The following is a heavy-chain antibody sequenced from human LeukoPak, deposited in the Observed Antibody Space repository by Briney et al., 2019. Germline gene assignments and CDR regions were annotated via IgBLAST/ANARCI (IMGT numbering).Heavy chain of an antibody. CDR2: IETKTDGGTT. V-gene: IGHV3-15*04. Sequence: GGSLRLSCAASGFTFSDAWMHWVRQAPGKGLECVGRIETKTDGGTTDYAAPVKGRFTISRNDSENTLYLQMTSLKTEDTAVYYCAAYGSGTYYGNWGQGTLVTVSS. D-gene: IGHD3-10*01. CDR3: AAYGSGTYYGN. CDR1: GFTFSDAW. J-gene: IGHJ4*02.